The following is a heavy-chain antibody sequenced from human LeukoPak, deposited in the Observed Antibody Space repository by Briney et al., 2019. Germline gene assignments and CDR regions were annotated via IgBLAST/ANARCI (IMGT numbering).Heavy chain of an antibody. CDR2: ISGSGGST. CDR3: AKDDYSYYAMDV. V-gene: IGHV3-23*01. J-gene: IGHJ6*02. Sequence: LGGSLRLSCAASGFTFSNYAMSWVRQAPGKGLEWVSTISGSGGSTFYADSVKGRFTISRDNSRNTLYLQMNSLRAEDTAIYYCAKDDYSYYAMDVWGRGTTVTVSS. CDR1: GFTFSNYA.